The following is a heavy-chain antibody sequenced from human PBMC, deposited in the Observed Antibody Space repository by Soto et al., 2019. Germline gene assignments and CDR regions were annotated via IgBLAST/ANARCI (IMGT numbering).Heavy chain of an antibody. V-gene: IGHV3-23*01. CDR2: ISGSGGST. Sequence: PGGSLRLSCAASGVTFSSYAMSWVRQAPGKGLEWVSAISGSGGSTYYADSVKGRFTISRDNSKNTLYLQMNSLRAEDTAVYYCVLCPPYYFDYWGQGTLDTVSS. CDR1: GVTFSSYA. D-gene: IGHD3-10*02. J-gene: IGHJ4*02. CDR3: VLCPPYYFDY.